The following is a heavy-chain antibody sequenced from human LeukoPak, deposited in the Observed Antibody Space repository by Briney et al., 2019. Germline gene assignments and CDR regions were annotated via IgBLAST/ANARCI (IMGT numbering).Heavy chain of an antibody. Sequence: GGSLRLSCAASGFTFSSYAMSWVRRAPGKGLEWVSAISGSGGSTYYADSVKGRFTISRDNSKNTLYLQMNSLRAEDTAVYYCAKDKDWNYWGSNYFDYWGQGTLVTVSS. CDR2: ISGSGGST. J-gene: IGHJ4*02. CDR3: AKDKDWNYWGSNYFDY. D-gene: IGHD1-7*01. CDR1: GFTFSSYA. V-gene: IGHV3-23*01.